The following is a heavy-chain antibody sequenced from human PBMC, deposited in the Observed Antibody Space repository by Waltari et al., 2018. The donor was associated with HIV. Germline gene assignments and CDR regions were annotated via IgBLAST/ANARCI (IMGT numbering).Heavy chain of an antibody. CDR2: TYSGGST. CDR3: ARAVVPGRIPHYYYAMDV. D-gene: IGHD2-2*02. V-gene: IGHV3-53*01. Sequence: EVQLVESGGDLIQPGGSLRLSCAAAGFTVSSNFMSWVRQAPGKGLEWVSLTYSGGSTYYANSVQGRFTVSRDISKNTLYLQMSGLRGDDTAVYYCARAVVPGRIPHYYYAMDVWGQGTTVTVSS. CDR1: GFTVSSNF. J-gene: IGHJ6*02.